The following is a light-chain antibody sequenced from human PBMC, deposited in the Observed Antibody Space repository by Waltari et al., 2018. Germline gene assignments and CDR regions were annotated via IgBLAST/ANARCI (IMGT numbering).Light chain of an antibody. CDR3: QNHERLPAT. CDR1: QSVGRY. J-gene: IGKJ1*01. V-gene: IGKV3-20*01. CDR2: GAS. Sequence: EVVLTQSPGTLSFSPGETATLSCRASQSVGRYLAWYQQKSGQAPRLLIYGASNRATGIPDRFSGSGSGTDFSLTISRLEAEDFAVYYCQNHERLPATFGQGTKVEIK.